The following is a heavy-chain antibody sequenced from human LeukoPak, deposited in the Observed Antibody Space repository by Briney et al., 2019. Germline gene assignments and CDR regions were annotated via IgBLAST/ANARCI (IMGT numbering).Heavy chain of an antibody. CDR3: ARVLVLAPDY. Sequence: GGSLRLSCAAAGFTFSSYSMNWVRQAPGKGLEWVSSISSSSGYIYYADSVKGRFTISRDNAKNSLYLQMNSLRAEDTAVYYCARVLVLAPDYWGQGTLVTVSS. V-gene: IGHV3-21*01. D-gene: IGHD3-3*01. J-gene: IGHJ4*02. CDR2: ISSSSGYI. CDR1: GFTFSSYS.